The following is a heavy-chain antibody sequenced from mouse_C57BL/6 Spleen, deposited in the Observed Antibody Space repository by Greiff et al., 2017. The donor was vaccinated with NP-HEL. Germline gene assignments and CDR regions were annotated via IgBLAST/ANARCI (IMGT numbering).Heavy chain of an antibody. CDR1: GFTFSSYD. CDR2: ISDGGSYT. V-gene: IGHV5-4*01. D-gene: IGHD2-2*01. J-gene: IGHJ4*01. CDR3: ARDEGLYYAMDY. Sequence: EVKLVESGGGLVKPGGSLTLSCAASGFTFSSYDMSWVRPTPEKRLAWIATISDGGSYTYYPDNVKGRFTISRDNAKNNLYLQMNELTSEDTAMYYCARDEGLYYAMDYWGQGTSVTVSS.